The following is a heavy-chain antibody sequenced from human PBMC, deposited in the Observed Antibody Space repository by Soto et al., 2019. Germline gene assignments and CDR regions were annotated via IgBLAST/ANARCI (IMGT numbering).Heavy chain of an antibody. CDR1: GYTFTSYG. J-gene: IGHJ4*02. V-gene: IGHV1-18*01. D-gene: IGHD2-2*01. Sequence: GASVKVSCKASGYTFTSYGISWVRQAPGQGLEWMGWISAYNGNTNYAQKLQGRVTMTTDTSTSTAYMELRSLRSDDTAVYYCARDCSSTSCYAFLDYWGQGTLVTVSS. CDR2: ISAYNGNT. CDR3: ARDCSSTSCYAFLDY.